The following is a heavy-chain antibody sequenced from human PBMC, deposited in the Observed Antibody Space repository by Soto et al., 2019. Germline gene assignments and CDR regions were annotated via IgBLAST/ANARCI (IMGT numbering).Heavy chain of an antibody. J-gene: IGHJ5*02. Sequence: SETPSLTCTVSGDSVSSGDYYWTWFRQHPGKGLEWVGHIYFSGRTNYIPSLESRVTISLNTSKNQFSLKLTSVTAEYTAVYYCARVPIDTYMIYWSDPWGQGTLVTVSS. CDR3: ARVPIDTYMIYWSDP. CDR1: GDSVSSGDYY. D-gene: IGHD3-16*01. CDR2: IYFSGRT. V-gene: IGHV4-61*08.